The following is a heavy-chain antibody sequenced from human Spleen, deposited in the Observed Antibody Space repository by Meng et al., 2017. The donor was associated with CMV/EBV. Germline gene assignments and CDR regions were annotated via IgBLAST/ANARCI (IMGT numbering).Heavy chain of an antibody. J-gene: IGHJ6*02. Sequence: GESLKISCAASGFTVSRNYMSWVRQAPGKGLECVAVISYDGSNKYYADSVKGRFTISRDNSKNSLYLQMNSLRTEDTALYYCAKDSGMDVWGQGTTVTVSS. CDR3: AKDSGMDV. CDR1: GFTVSRNY. V-gene: IGHV3-30*18. CDR2: ISYDGSNK.